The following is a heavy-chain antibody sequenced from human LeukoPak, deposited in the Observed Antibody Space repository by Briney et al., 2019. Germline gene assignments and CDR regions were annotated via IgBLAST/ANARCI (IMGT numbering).Heavy chain of an antibody. D-gene: IGHD3-16*01. CDR2: IYYSGTT. Sequence: SETLSLTCTVSGGSISSSNYYWGWIRQPPGKGLEWIGSIYYSGTTYYNPSLKSRVTISVDTSKNQFSLKLSSVSAADTAVYYCASDLFGFPISDYWGQGILVTVSS. J-gene: IGHJ4*02. CDR1: GGSISSSNYY. CDR3: ASDLFGFPISDY. V-gene: IGHV4-39*07.